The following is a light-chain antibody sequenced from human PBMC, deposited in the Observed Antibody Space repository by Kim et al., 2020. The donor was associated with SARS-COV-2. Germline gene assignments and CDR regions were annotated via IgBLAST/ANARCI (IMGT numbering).Light chain of an antibody. CDR3: VAWDDSLNGSV. V-gene: IGLV1-44*01. CDR2: SND. CDR1: SSNIGSNV. Sequence: GQRVTIACSVSSSNIGSNVVNWYQQLPGTAPKLLIYSNDYRPSGVPDRFSGSKSGTSASLAISGLQSEDEADYYCVAWDDSLNGSVFGGGTQLTVL. J-gene: IGLJ3*02.